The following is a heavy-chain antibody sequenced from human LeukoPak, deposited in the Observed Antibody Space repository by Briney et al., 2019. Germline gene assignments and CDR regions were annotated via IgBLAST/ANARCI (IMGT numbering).Heavy chain of an antibody. Sequence: GGSLRLSCAASGFTFSSYAMHWVRQAPGKGLEWVAVISYDGSNKYYADSVKGRLTISRDNSKNTLYLQMNSLRAEDTAVYYCAKDDYGDYCSDYWGQGTLVTVSS. CDR3: AKDDYGDYCSDY. D-gene: IGHD4-17*01. CDR2: ISYDGSNK. CDR1: GFTFSSYA. V-gene: IGHV3-30*04. J-gene: IGHJ4*02.